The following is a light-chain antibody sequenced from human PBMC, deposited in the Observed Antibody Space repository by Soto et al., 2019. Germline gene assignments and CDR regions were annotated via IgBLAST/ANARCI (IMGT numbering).Light chain of an antibody. J-gene: IGKJ2*03. V-gene: IGKV1-33*01. CDR1: QDIGNF. CDR3: QQYYGFPYS. Sequence: DIQMTQSLPTLSASVGDRVTITCQASQDIGNFLSWYQQKPGKVPKLLIFDASNLETGVPSRFSGSGSGTDFTLTISCLQSEDFATYYCQQYYGFPYSFGQGTKLEIK. CDR2: DAS.